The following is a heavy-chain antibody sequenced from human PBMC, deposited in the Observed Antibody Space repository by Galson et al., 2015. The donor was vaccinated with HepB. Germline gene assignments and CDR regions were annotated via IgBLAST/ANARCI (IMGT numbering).Heavy chain of an antibody. V-gene: IGHV3-21*04. J-gene: IGHJ5*02. D-gene: IGHD3-3*01. Sequence: SLRLSCAASGFIVRSDAMDWVRQAPGKGLEWVSSISSSSSYIYYADSVKGRFTISRDNAKNSLYLQMNSLRAEDTAVYYCAKVRYDFWSGPSLADPWGQGTLVTVSS. CDR1: GFIVRSDA. CDR3: AKVRYDFWSGPSLADP. CDR2: ISSSSSYI.